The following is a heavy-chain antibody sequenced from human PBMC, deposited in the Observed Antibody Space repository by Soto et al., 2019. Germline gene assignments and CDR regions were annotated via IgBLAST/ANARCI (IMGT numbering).Heavy chain of an antibody. CDR2: ISYDGSNK. CDR3: ARDYPLGITSYYYGLAV. D-gene: IGHD3-10*01. J-gene: IGHJ6*02. CDR1: GFTFSSYA. Sequence: GGSLRLSCAASGFTFSSYAMHWVRQAPGKGLEWVAVISYDGSNKYYADSVKGRFTISRDNSKNTLYLQMNSLRAEDTAVYYCARDYPLGITSYYYGLAVWGQGTTVTVSS. V-gene: IGHV3-30-3*01.